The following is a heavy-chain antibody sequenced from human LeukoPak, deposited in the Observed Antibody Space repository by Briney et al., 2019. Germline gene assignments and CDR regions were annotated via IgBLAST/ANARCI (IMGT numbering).Heavy chain of an antibody. J-gene: IGHJ4*02. CDR1: GFTFSSDG. V-gene: IGHV3-30*02. CDR2: IGYDGNVK. D-gene: IGHD2-8*01. Sequence: PGGFLRLSCAASGFTFSSDGMHWVRQAPGKGLEWVTFIGYDGNVKYYADSVKGRFTISRDNSKNTLYLQMNSLRAEDTALYHCVKDRGTKWSFDYWGQGTLVTVSS. CDR3: VKDRGTKWSFDY.